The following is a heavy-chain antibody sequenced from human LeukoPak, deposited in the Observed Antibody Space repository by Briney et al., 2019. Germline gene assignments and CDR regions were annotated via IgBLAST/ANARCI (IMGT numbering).Heavy chain of an antibody. CDR2: MSPDGSQI. V-gene: IGHV3-7*01. D-gene: IGHD4-17*01. CDR3: ARDPHYGALDY. Sequence: GGSLRLSCVASGFTFFSSWMSWVRQAPGKGLEWVADMSPDGSQILYVDSVRGRSTVSRDNAKNSLYLQMNTLRAEDTAIYYCARDPHYGALDYWGQGTLVSVSS. J-gene: IGHJ4*02. CDR1: GFTFFSSW.